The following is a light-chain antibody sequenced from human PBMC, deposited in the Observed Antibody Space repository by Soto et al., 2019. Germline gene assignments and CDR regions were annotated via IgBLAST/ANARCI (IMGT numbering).Light chain of an antibody. Sequence: EIVLTQSPGTLSLSTGERATLSCRASQSVSAGYLAWYQQKPRQAPRLLIYGPSYRATGIPDRFSGSGSGIDFTVTISSLEPEDAAVYYCQQYGSSPYTFGQGTKLEI. V-gene: IGKV3-20*01. J-gene: IGKJ2*01. CDR2: GPS. CDR3: QQYGSSPYT. CDR1: QSVSAGY.